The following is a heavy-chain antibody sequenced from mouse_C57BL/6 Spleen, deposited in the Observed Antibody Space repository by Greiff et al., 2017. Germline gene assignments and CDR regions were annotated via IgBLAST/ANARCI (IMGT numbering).Heavy chain of an antibody. D-gene: IGHD1-1*01. CDR3: ASITTVAFDY. V-gene: IGHV1-4*01. J-gene: IGHJ2*01. CDR1: GYTFTSYT. CDR2: INPSSGYT. Sequence: QVQLQQSGAELARPGASVKMSCKASGYTFTSYTMHWVKQRPGQGLEWIGYINPSSGYTKFNQKFKDKATLTADKSSSTAYMQLSSLTSEDSAVYYCASITTVAFDYWGQGTTLTVSS.